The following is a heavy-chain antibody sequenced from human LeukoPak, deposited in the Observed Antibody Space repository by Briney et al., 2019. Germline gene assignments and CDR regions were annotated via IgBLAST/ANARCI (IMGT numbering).Heavy chain of an antibody. CDR3: AKDRGGSGWYKGGFDY. CDR1: GFTFSSYG. Sequence: PGGSLRLSCAASGFTFSSYGMHRVRQPPGKGLEWVAFIRYDGSNKYYADSVKGRFTSSRDNSKNTLYRQMNSLRAEDRAVYYCAKDRGGSGWYKGGFDYWGQGTLVTVSS. CDR2: IRYDGSNK. D-gene: IGHD6-19*01. V-gene: IGHV3-30*02. J-gene: IGHJ4*02.